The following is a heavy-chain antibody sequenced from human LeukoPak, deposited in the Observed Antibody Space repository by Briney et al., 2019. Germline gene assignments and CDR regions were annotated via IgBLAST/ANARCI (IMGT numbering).Heavy chain of an antibody. Sequence: PGGSLRLSCAASGFTFSSYAMSWVRQAPGKGLEWVSAISGSGGSTYYADSVKGRFTISRDNSKNTLYLQMNSLRAEDTAAYYCAECRSMVAATSAFDIWGQGTMVTVSS. CDR1: GFTFSSYA. CDR2: ISGSGGST. V-gene: IGHV3-23*01. D-gene: IGHD2-15*01. CDR3: AECRSMVAATSAFDI. J-gene: IGHJ3*02.